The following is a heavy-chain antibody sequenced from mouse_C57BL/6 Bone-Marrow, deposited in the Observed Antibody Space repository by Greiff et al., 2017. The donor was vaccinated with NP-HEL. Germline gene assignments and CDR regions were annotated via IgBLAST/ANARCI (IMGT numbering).Heavy chain of an antibody. CDR1: GYTFTSYG. CDR2: IYPRSGNT. Sequence: QVQLKQSGAELARPGASVKLSCKASGYTFTSYGISWVKQRPGQGLEWIGKIYPRSGNTYYNEKFKGKATLTADKSSSTAYMELRSLRSEDSAVYFCATKDFDYWGQGTTLTVSS. D-gene: IGHD1-3*01. V-gene: IGHV1-81*01. J-gene: IGHJ2*01. CDR3: ATKDFDY.